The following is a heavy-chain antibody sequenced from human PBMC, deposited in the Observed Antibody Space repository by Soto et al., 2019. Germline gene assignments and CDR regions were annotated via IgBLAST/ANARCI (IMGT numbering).Heavy chain of an antibody. CDR1: GGSFSGYY. V-gene: IGHV4-34*01. CDR2: INHSGST. J-gene: IGHJ6*03. Sequence: SETLSLTCAVYGGSFSGYYWSWIRQPPGKGLEWIGEINHSGSTNYNPSLKSRVTISVDTSKNQFSLKLSSVTAADTAVYYCARGRVNIVVVPAAMLPPPVPGVSRNYYYMDVWGKGTTVTVSS. D-gene: IGHD2-2*01. CDR3: ARGRVNIVVVPAAMLPPPVPGVSRNYYYMDV.